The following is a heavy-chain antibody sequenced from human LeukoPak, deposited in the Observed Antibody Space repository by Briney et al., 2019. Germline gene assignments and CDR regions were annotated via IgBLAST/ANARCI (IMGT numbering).Heavy chain of an antibody. V-gene: IGHV3-7*01. D-gene: IGHD2-15*01. Sequence: GGSLRLSCAASGFTFSSYGMSWVRQAPGKGLEWVAKMTEYGTEIFYVDSVKGRFTISRDNAKNLLYLQMNSLRVEDTAVYYCARPRGCGSATCNNFDYWGQGTLVTVSS. CDR1: GFTFSSYG. CDR2: MTEYGTEI. J-gene: IGHJ4*02. CDR3: ARPRGCGSATCNNFDY.